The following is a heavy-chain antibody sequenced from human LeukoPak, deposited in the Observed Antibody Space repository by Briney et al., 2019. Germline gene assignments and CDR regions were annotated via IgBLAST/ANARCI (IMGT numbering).Heavy chain of an antibody. CDR3: ASLLDYGDYVPRP. V-gene: IGHV1-8*01. CDR2: MNPNSGNT. CDR1: GYTFTSYD. J-gene: IGHJ5*02. Sequence: ASVKVSCKASGYTFTSYDINWVRQAIGQGLEWMGWMNPNSGNTGYAQKFQGRVTMTKNTSISTAYMELSSLRSEDTAVYYCASLLDYGDYVPRPWGQGTLVTVSS. D-gene: IGHD4-17*01.